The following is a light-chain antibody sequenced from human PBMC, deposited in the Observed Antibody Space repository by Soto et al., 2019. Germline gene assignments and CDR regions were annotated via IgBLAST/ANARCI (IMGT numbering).Light chain of an antibody. Sequence: DIQMTQSPSTLSGSVGDRVTITCRARQTISSWLAWYQQKPGKAPKLLIYKASTLKSGAPSRFSGSGSGTEFTLTISSLQPDDFATYYCQQYNSYSEAFGQGTKVELK. V-gene: IGKV1-5*03. CDR1: QTISSW. CDR2: KAS. J-gene: IGKJ1*01. CDR3: QQYNSYSEA.